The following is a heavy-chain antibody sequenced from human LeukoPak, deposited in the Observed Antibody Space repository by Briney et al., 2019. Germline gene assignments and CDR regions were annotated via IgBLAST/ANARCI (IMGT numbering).Heavy chain of an antibody. D-gene: IGHD3-10*01. V-gene: IGHV4-39*07. CDR3: ARVAGSGPRFDY. CDR2: IYYSGST. J-gene: IGHJ4*02. Sequence: KPSETLSLTCTVSGGSISSSSYYWGWIRQPPGKGLEWIGSIYYSGSTYYNPSLKSRVTISVDTSKNQFSLKLSSVTAADTAVYYCARVAGSGPRFDYWGQGTLVTVSS. CDR1: GGSISSSSYY.